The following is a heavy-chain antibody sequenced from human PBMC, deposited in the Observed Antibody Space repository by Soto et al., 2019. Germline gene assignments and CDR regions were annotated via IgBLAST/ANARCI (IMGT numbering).Heavy chain of an antibody. Sequence: QVQLQESGPGLVKPSETLSLTCTVSGGSVSSGSYYWSWIRQPPGKGLEWIGYIYYSGSTNYNPSHKSRVTISVDTSKNQFSLKLSSVTAADTAVYYCARGVPYSYGYVSWFDPWGQGTLVTVSS. J-gene: IGHJ5*02. CDR3: ARGVPYSYGYVSWFDP. CDR1: GGSVSSGSYY. CDR2: IYYSGST. D-gene: IGHD5-18*01. V-gene: IGHV4-61*01.